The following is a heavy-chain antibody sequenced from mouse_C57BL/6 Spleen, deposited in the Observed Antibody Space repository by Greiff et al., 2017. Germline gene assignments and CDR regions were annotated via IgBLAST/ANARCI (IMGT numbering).Heavy chain of an antibody. Sequence: EVKLMESGGGLVKPGGSLKLSCAASGFTFSSYAMSWVRQTPEKRLEWVATISDGGSYTYYPDNVKGRFTISRDNAKNNLYLQMSHLKSEDTAMYYCARVTGTLRAWFAYWGQGTLVTVSA. D-gene: IGHD4-1*01. V-gene: IGHV5-4*03. CDR3: ARVTGTLRAWFAY. CDR1: GFTFSSYA. J-gene: IGHJ3*01. CDR2: ISDGGSYT.